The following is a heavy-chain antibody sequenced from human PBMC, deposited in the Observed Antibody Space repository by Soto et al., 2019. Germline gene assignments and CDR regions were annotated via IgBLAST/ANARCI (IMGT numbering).Heavy chain of an antibody. CDR2: ISYDGSNK. D-gene: IGHD2-15*01. Sequence: QVQLVESGGGVVQPGRSLRLSCAASGFTFSSYGMHWVRQAPGKGLEWVAVISYDGSNKYYADSVKGRFTISRDNSKNTLYLQMNSLRAEDTAVYYCAKVNPDCSGCSFTTCGNMDVWGQGTTVTVSS. J-gene: IGHJ6*02. CDR1: GFTFSSYG. CDR3: AKVNPDCSGCSFTTCGNMDV. V-gene: IGHV3-30*18.